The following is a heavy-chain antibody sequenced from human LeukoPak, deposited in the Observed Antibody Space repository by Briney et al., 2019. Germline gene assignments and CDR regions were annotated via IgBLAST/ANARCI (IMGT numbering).Heavy chain of an antibody. D-gene: IGHD3-10*01. CDR3: AKRITMVRGGPCFDY. V-gene: IGHV3-23*01. J-gene: IGHJ4*02. Sequence: GSLRLSCAASGFTFSSYAMNWVRQAPGKGLELVSIIFGNGDTTYYADSVKGRFTVSRDNSKDTLYLQMNDLRPDDTAIYYCAKRITMVRGGPCFDYWGQGLLVTVSS. CDR2: IFGNGDTT. CDR1: GFTFSSYA.